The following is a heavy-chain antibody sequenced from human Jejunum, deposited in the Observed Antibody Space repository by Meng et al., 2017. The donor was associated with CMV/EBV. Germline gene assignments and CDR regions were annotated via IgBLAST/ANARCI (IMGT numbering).Heavy chain of an antibody. CDR2: SSGSGGYT. D-gene: IGHD5-12*01. J-gene: IGHJ4*02. CDR3: AKNSGYDSNYHFDY. Sequence: SGFTFSNYAMSGVRQAPGKGLEWVSASSGSGGYTYYADSVRGRFTISRDNSKNTLFLQMNSLRADDTAVYYCAKNSGYDSNYHFDYWGQGTLVTVSS. CDR1: GFTFSNYA. V-gene: IGHV3-23*01.